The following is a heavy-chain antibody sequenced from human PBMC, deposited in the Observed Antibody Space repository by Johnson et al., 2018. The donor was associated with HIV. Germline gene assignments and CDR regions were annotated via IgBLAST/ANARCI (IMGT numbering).Heavy chain of an antibody. CDR3: AKDRGFIVIDAFDM. J-gene: IGHJ3*02. CDR2: ISYDGSNK. Sequence: VQLVEYGGGLIQPGGSLRLSCAASGFTVSSNYMSWVRQAPGKGLEWVAVISYDGSNKYYADSVKGRFTISRDNSKNTLYLQMNSLGAEETAVYYCAKDRGFIVIDAFDMWGRGTLVTVSS. V-gene: IGHV3-30*18. CDR1: GFTVSSNY. D-gene: IGHD3-10*01.